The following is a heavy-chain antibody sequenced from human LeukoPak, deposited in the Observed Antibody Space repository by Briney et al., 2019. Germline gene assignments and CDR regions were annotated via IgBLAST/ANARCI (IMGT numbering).Heavy chain of an antibody. V-gene: IGHV4-59*01. CDR1: VGSLSSYY. CDR2: IYYSGST. J-gene: IGHJ3*02. Sequence: PSETLSLTCTLSVGSLSSYYWSGIWEPPGGGLEWIGYIYYSGSTNYNPSLKSRVTISVDTSKNQFSLKLSSVTAAETAVYYCARCRYSYGDCDAFDIWGQGTMVTASS. CDR3: ARCRYSYGDCDAFDI. D-gene: IGHD5-18*01.